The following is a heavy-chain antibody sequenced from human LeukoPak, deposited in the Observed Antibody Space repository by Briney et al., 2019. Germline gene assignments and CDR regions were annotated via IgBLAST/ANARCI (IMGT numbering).Heavy chain of an antibody. CDR2: INPSSGTT. D-gene: IGHD3-10*01. V-gene: IGHV1-2*02. Sequence: ASVKVSCKASGYTLTDYYLHWVRQAPGQGLEWMGWINPSSGTTNCAQGFQGRVTMTRDTSTSTVYMELSSLRSEDTAVYYCARDSGMVRGTVDYWGQGTLVTVSS. CDR1: GYTLTDYY. J-gene: IGHJ4*02. CDR3: ARDSGMVRGTVDY.